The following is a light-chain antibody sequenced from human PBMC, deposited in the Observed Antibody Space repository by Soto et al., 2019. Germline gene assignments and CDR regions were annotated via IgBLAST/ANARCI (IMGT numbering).Light chain of an antibody. CDR2: HTS. CDR1: QNINTN. V-gene: IGKV3-20*01. J-gene: IGKJ4*01. CDR3: QQYGTSPLT. Sequence: EIEMTQSPATLSLSPGERATLSCRASQNINTNLAWYQQSPGRAPRLFIYHTSTRAPGIPDRFSGSGSGTDFTLTISRLEPEDFAMYYCQQYGTSPLTFGGGTKVEVK.